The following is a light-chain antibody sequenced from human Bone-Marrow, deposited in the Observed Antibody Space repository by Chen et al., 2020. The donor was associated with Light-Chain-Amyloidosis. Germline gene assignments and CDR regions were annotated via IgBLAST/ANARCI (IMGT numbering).Light chain of an antibody. Sequence: QSVLTQPPSASGTPGQRVTISCSGSSSNIGSNTVNWYQQLPGTAPTLLIYSNNQRPSGGPDRSPGSKSGTSASLAMSGLQSEDEDDYYCSAWDDSRNGPVFGGGTKLTVL. CDR3: SAWDDSRNGPV. V-gene: IGLV1-44*01. CDR2: SNN. CDR1: SSNIGSNT. J-gene: IGLJ3*02.